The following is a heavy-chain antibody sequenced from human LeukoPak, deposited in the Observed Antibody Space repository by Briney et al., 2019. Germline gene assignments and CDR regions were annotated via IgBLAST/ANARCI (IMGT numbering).Heavy chain of an antibody. J-gene: IGHJ6*03. V-gene: IGHV1-18*01. Sequence: VASVKVSCTYTSTNNGVTWVRQAPGQGFEWVGRISGYTGYTNYAQKFQGRVSLTTERSTKTAYMELTYLRSDDTAVYYCARDAWGSSTSLGYYYYMDVWGEGTTVIVSS. CDR3: ARDAWGSSTSLGYYYYMDV. CDR2: ISGYTGYT. CDR1: YTSTNNG. D-gene: IGHD6-6*01.